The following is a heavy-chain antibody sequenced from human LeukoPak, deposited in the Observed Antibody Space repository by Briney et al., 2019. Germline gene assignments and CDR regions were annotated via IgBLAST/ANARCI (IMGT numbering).Heavy chain of an antibody. Sequence: ASVKVSCKVSGYTLTELSMHWVRQAPGKGLEWMGGFDPEDGETIYAQKFQGRVTMTEDTSTDTAYMELSSLRSEDTAVYYCATGGAGITIFGVVGYYYGMDVWGQGTTVTVSS. J-gene: IGHJ6*02. D-gene: IGHD3-3*01. CDR1: GYTLTELS. V-gene: IGHV1-24*01. CDR3: ATGGAGITIFGVVGYYYGMDV. CDR2: FDPEDGET.